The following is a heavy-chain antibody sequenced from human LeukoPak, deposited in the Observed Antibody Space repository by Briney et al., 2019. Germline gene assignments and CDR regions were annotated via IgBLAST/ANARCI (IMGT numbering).Heavy chain of an antibody. V-gene: IGHV3-30*04. CDR1: GLTFSSYA. Sequence: PGRSLRLSCAASGLTFSSYAMHWVRQAPGKGLEWVAIISNDGSRKYYAHSVEGRFTISRDNSKNTLYLQMDSLRAEDTAVYYCARDRAWNYFDYWGQGTLVTVSS. CDR2: ISNDGSRK. J-gene: IGHJ4*02. CDR3: ARDRAWNYFDY. D-gene: IGHD3-3*01.